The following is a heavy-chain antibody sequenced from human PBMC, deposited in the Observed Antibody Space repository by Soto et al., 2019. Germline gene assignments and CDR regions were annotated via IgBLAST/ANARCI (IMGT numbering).Heavy chain of an antibody. CDR3: ARGFSPLGELGWGY. Sequence: EVQLVESGGGLVKPGGSLRLSCAASGFTFSSYSMNWVRQAPGKGLEWVSSISSSSSYIYYADSVKGRFTISRDNAKNSLYLQMNSLRAEDTAVYYCARGFSPLGELGWGYWGQGTLVTVSS. CDR1: GFTFSSYS. CDR2: ISSSSSYI. V-gene: IGHV3-21*01. D-gene: IGHD3-16*01. J-gene: IGHJ4*02.